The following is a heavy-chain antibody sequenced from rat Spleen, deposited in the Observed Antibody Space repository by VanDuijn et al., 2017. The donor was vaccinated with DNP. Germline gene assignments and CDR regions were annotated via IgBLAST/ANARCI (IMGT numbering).Heavy chain of an antibody. Sequence: QVQMKETGPGLVQTTQTLSVTCTVSGFSLTNYGVHWVRQAPGKGLEWMGIIWGDGSTDYNSALKSRLSISRDTSKSQVFLTMNSLQTDDTGTYYCARVKADWELYFDYWGQGVMVTVSS. CDR3: ARVKADWELYFDY. CDR2: IWGDGST. D-gene: IGHD5-1*01. J-gene: IGHJ2*01. CDR1: GFSLTNYG. V-gene: IGHV2-77*01.